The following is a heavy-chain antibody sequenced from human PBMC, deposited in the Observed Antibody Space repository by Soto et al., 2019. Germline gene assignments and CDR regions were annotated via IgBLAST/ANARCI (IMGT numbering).Heavy chain of an antibody. V-gene: IGHV3-23*01. Sequence: GGSLRLSCAASGFTFSSYAMSWVRQAPGKGLEWVSAISGSGGSTYYADSVKGRFTISRDNSKNTLYLQMNSLRAEDTAVYYCAKASYYDSSGYYSTWGQGTLVTVSS. CDR3: AKASYYDSSGYYST. CDR2: ISGSGGST. J-gene: IGHJ5*02. D-gene: IGHD3-22*01. CDR1: GFTFSSYA.